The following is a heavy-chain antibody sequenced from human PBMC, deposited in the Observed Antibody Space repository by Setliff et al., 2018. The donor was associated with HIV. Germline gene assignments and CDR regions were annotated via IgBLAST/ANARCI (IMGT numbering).Heavy chain of an antibody. J-gene: IGHJ6*03. CDR1: GFTFRNAW. Sequence: PGGSLRLSCAASGFTFRNAWMNWVRQAPGKGLEWVSSISSSSYIYYADSVKGRFTISRDNAKNSLYLQMNSLRAEDTAVYYCARVDSGYDLAYYYYMDVWGKGTTVTVSS. V-gene: IGHV3-21*03. D-gene: IGHD5-12*01. CDR2: ISSSSYI. CDR3: ARVDSGYDLAYYYYMDV.